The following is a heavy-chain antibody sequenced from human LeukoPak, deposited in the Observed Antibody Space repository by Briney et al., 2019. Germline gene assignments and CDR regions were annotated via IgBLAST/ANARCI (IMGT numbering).Heavy chain of an antibody. CDR2: MNPNSGNT. Sequence: ASVKVSCKASGYTFTSYGISWVRQATGQGLEWMGWMNPNSGNTGYAQKFQGRVTMTRNTSISTAYMELSSLRSEDTAVYYCARGTITMVRGVIIRFNWFDPWGQGTLVTVSS. CDR1: GYTFTSYG. V-gene: IGHV1-8*02. D-gene: IGHD3-10*01. J-gene: IGHJ5*02. CDR3: ARGTITMVRGVIIRFNWFDP.